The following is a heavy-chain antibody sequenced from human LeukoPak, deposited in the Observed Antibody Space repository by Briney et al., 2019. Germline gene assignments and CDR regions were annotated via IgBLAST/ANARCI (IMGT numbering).Heavy chain of an antibody. CDR3: ARAEDIVVVPAATYYYYGMDV. J-gene: IGHJ6*02. CDR2: ISSNGQST. D-gene: IGHD2-2*01. V-gene: IGHV3-64*02. Sequence: PGGSLRLSCAASGFTFSTYAMHWVRQAPGKGLEYVSAISSNGQSTYYADSVKGRFTISRDNSENTVYLQMGSLRAEDMAVYYCARAEDIVVVPAATYYYYGMDVWGQGTTVTVSS. CDR1: GFTFSTYA.